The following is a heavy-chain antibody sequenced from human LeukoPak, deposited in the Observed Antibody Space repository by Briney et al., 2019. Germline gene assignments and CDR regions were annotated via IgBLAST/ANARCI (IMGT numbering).Heavy chain of an antibody. CDR3: ARDGSSSSFDY. D-gene: IGHD6-6*01. CDR2: ISYDGSNK. CDR1: GFTFSSYA. V-gene: IGHV3-30*04. Sequence: GSLRLSCAASGFTFSSYAIHWVRQAPGKGLEWVAVISYDGSNKYYADSVKGRFTISRDNSKNTLYLQMSSLRAEDTAVYYCARDGSSSSFDYWGQGTLVTVSS. J-gene: IGHJ4*02.